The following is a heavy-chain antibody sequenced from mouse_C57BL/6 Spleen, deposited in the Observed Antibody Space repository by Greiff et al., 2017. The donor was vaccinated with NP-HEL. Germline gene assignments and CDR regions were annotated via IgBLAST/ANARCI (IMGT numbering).Heavy chain of an antibody. CDR3: ARDLMYYDYDGGTWFAY. CDR2: ISYDGSN. V-gene: IGHV3-6*01. D-gene: IGHD2-4*01. J-gene: IGHJ3*01. CDR1: GYSITSGYY. Sequence: EVKLQESGPGLVKPSQSLSLTCSVTGYSITSGYYWNWIRQFPGNKLEWMGYISYDGSNNYNPSLKNRISSTRDTSKNQFFLKLNSVTTEDTATYYCARDLMYYDYDGGTWFAYWGQGTLVTVSA.